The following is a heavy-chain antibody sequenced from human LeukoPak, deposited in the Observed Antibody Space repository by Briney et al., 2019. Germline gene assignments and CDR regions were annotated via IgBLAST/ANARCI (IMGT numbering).Heavy chain of an antibody. Sequence: PSETLSLTCTVSGGSISSYYWSWIRQPPGKGLERIGYIYYSGSTNYNPSLKSRVTISVDTSKNQFSLKLSSVTAADTAVYYCARQVVTAMRYFDYWGQGTLVTVSS. CDR3: ARQVVTAMRYFDY. J-gene: IGHJ4*02. CDR1: GGSISSYY. D-gene: IGHD2-21*02. V-gene: IGHV4-59*01. CDR2: IYYSGST.